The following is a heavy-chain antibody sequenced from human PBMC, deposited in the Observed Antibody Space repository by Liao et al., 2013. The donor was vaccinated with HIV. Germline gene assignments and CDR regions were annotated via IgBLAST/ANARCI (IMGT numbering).Heavy chain of an antibody. Sequence: HLQLQESGPGLVKPSETLSLTCSVSGDSISNSAYYWGWIRQPPGRGLEWIGYIYHTGSTYYTPSLKSRVTMSLDRSKNQFFLKLNSVTAADTAVYYCAREPSYMDVWGKGTTVTVSS. CDR1: GDSISNSAYY. J-gene: IGHJ6*03. V-gene: IGHV4-39*07. CDR2: IYHTGST. CDR3: AREPSYMDV.